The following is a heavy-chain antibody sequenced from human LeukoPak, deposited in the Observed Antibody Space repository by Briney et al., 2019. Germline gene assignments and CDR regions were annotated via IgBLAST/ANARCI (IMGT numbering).Heavy chain of an antibody. CDR2: IIPIFGTA. V-gene: IGHV1-69*01. J-gene: IGHJ4*02. Sequence: SVKVSCKASGGTFSSYAISWVRQAPGQGLEWMGGIIPIFGTANYAQKFQGRVTITADESTSTAYMELSSLRSEDTAVYYCARNLIPEQLVLNFWGQGTLVTVSS. CDR1: GGTFSSYA. CDR3: ARNLIPEQLVLNF. D-gene: IGHD6-13*01.